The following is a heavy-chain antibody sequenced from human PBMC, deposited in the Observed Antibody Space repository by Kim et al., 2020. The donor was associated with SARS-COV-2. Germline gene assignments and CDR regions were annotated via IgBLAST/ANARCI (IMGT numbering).Heavy chain of an antibody. V-gene: IGHV3-30*18. CDR3: AKTISTGTVDYGMDV. D-gene: IGHD1-1*01. CDR1: GFTFSSYG. Sequence: GGSLRLSCAASGFTFSSYGMHWVRQAPGKGLEWVAVISYDGSNKYYADSVKGRFTISRDNSKNTLYLQMNSLRAEDTAVYYCAKTISTGTVDYGMDVWGQGTTVTVSS. J-gene: IGHJ6*02. CDR2: ISYDGSNK.